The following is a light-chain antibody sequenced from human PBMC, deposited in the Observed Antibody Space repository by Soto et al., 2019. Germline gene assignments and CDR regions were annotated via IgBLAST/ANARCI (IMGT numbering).Light chain of an antibody. CDR3: QQYGISPPCT. V-gene: IGKV3-20*01. Sequence: EIVLTQSPGTLSLSPGERATLSCRASQSVSSSYLAWYQQKPGQAPRLLIYGAYSRATGIPDRFSGSGSGTDFTLTISRLEPEDFAVYYCQQYGISPPCTFGQGTKLEIK. J-gene: IGKJ2*02. CDR2: GAY. CDR1: QSVSSSY.